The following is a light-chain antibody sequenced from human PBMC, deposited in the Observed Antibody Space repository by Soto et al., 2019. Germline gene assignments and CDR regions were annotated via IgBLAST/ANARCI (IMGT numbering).Light chain of an antibody. V-gene: IGLV2-14*01. J-gene: IGLJ1*01. CDR2: EVT. CDR1: SSDIGAYDY. Sequence: QSVLTQPASVSGSPGQSIAISCTGTSSDIGAYDYVSWYQQHPDKAPKLIIYEVTKRPSGVSTRFSGSKSGNTASLTISGLQAEDDGDYYCGSHTSGSTRVFGTGTKLTVL. CDR3: GSHTSGSTRV.